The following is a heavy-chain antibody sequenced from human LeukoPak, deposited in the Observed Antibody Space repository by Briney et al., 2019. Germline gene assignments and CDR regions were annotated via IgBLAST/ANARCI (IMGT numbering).Heavy chain of an antibody. CDR2: IIPIFGTA. D-gene: IGHD1-7*01. V-gene: IGHV1-69*13. J-gene: IGHJ5*02. CDR1: GGTFSSYA. CDR3: ARDLESWNYYHT. Sequence: SVKVSCKASGGTFSSYAISWVRQAPGQGLEWMGGIIPIFGTANYAQKFRGRVTITADESTSTAYMELSSLRSEDTAVYYCARDLESWNYYHTWGQGTLVTVSS.